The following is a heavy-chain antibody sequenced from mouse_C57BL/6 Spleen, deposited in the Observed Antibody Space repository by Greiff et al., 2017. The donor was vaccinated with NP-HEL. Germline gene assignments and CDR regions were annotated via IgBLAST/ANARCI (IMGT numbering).Heavy chain of an antibody. CDR3: EREDGGYFDY. J-gene: IGHJ2*01. V-gene: IGHV3-8*01. CDR1: GYSITSYY. CDR2: ISHSGST. Sequence: EVKLVESGPGLAKPSQTLSLTCSATGYSITSYYWNWIRKFPGNKLEYMGYISHSGSTNYNPSPKSRMSTIRDTSKNQYYLRLNSVTTADTATYYCEREDGGYFDYWGQGTTLTVSS.